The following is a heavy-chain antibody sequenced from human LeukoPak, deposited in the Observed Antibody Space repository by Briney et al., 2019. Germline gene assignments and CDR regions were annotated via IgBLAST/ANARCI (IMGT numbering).Heavy chain of an antibody. D-gene: IGHD5-18*01. CDR2: ISHVGGT. CDR1: GFTFSDYA. Sequence: GGSLRLSCAASGFTFSDYAMSWVRQAPEKGLEWVSTISHVGGTYYADSVRGRFTISRDDSKNMVYLQMDSLRAEDTAVYYCARGSRGYSYGWGQGTLVTVSS. J-gene: IGHJ4*02. CDR3: ARGSRGYSYG. V-gene: IGHV3-23*01.